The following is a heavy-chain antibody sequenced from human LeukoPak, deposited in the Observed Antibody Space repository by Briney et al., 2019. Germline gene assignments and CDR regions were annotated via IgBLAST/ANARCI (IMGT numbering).Heavy chain of an antibody. D-gene: IGHD2-21*02. Sequence: GASVKVSCKASGYTFTGYYIHWVRQAPGQGLEWMGGIIPIFGTANYAQKFQGRVTITADESTSTAYMELSSLRSEDTAVYYCALELAYCGGDCPSWFDPWGQGTLVTVSS. CDR2: IIPIFGTA. CDR3: ALELAYCGGDCPSWFDP. V-gene: IGHV1-69*13. J-gene: IGHJ5*02. CDR1: GYTFTGYY.